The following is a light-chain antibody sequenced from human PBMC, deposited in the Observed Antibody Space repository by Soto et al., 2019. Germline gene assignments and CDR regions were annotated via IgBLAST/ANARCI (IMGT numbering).Light chain of an antibody. CDR1: QSVSSN. J-gene: IGKJ4*01. Sequence: EIVMTQSPATLSVSPGERATLSCRASQSVSSNLAWYQQKPGQTPKLLIYVASTRATGIPARFSGSGSGTYFPRTISSLQSEDFAVYYCQQYNVWPLTFGGGTKVEFK. V-gene: IGKV3-15*01. CDR2: VAS. CDR3: QQYNVWPLT.